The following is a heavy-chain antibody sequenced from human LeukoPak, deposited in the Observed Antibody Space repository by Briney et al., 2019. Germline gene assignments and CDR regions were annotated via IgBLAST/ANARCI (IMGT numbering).Heavy chain of an antibody. Sequence: SVKVSCKASGGTFVSYAISWVRQAPGQGLEWMGGIIPIFGTANYAQKFQGRVTITTDESTSTAYMELSSLRSEDTAVYYCATSLSNHKYYYFDYWGQGTLVTVSS. CDR1: GGTFVSYA. CDR3: ATSLSNHKYYYFDY. CDR2: IIPIFGTA. J-gene: IGHJ4*02. D-gene: IGHD1-14*01. V-gene: IGHV1-69*05.